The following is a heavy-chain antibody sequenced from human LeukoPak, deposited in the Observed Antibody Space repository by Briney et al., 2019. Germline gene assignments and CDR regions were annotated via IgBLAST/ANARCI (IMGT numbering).Heavy chain of an antibody. CDR3: ARESSDSSGYYYQWGEYYFDY. V-gene: IGHV1-2*02. Sequence: GASVKVSCKASGYTFTGYYMHWVRQAPGQGLEWMGWINPNSGGTNYAQKFQGRVTMTRDTSISTAYMELSRLRSDDTAVYYCARESSDSSGYYYQWGEYYFDYWGQGTLVTVSS. CDR2: INPNSGGT. D-gene: IGHD3-22*01. J-gene: IGHJ4*02. CDR1: GYTFTGYY.